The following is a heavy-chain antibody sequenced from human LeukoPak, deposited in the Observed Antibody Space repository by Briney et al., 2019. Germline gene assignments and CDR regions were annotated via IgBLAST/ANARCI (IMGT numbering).Heavy chain of an antibody. Sequence: PGGSLRLSCEASGFTFSSYAMSWVRQAPGKGLEWVGFIRSKPYGGTTEYAASVTGRFTISRDDSKSIAYLQMNSLKTEDSAVYYCSRSDYYGSGSYHQYYYGMDVWGQGTTVTVSS. J-gene: IGHJ6*02. CDR2: IRSKPYGGTT. CDR3: SRSDYYGSGSYHQYYYGMDV. D-gene: IGHD3-10*01. V-gene: IGHV3-49*04. CDR1: GFTFSSYA.